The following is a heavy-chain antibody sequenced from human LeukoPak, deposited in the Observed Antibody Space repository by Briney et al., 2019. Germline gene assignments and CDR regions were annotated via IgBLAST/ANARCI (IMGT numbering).Heavy chain of an antibody. J-gene: IGHJ4*02. CDR3: ARGGPDRTDY. CDR1: GFTFSSYS. Sequence: GGSLRLSCAASGFTFSSYSMNWVRQAPGKGLEWVSYISSSSSTIYYADSVKGRFTISRDNAKNSLYLQMNSLRAEDTAVYYCARGGPDRTDYWGQGTLVTVSS. V-gene: IGHV3-48*04. D-gene: IGHD1-14*01. CDR2: ISSSSSTI.